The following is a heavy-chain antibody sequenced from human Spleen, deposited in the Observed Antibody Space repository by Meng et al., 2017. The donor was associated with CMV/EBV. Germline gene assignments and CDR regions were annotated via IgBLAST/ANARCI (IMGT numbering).Heavy chain of an antibody. Sequence: GSLRLSCTVSGGSISSSSYYWGWIRQPPGKGLEWIGSIYYSGSTYYNPSLKSRVTISVDTSKNQFSLKLSSVTAADTAVYYCARGCSSTSCYIGGYQYFDYWGQGTLVTVSS. CDR1: GGSISSSSYY. CDR2: IYYSGST. J-gene: IGHJ4*02. D-gene: IGHD2-2*02. CDR3: ARGCSSTSCYIGGYQYFDY. V-gene: IGHV4-39*07.